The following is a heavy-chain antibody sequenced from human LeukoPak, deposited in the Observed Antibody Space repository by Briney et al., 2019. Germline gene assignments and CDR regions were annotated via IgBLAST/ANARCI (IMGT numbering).Heavy chain of an antibody. CDR3: AKNGEWELLSGVPYYFDY. D-gene: IGHD1-26*01. V-gene: IGHV3-48*01. CDR1: GFTFSTYN. CDR2: ISSSSSTI. J-gene: IGHJ4*02. Sequence: GGSLRLSCTASGFTFSTYNMSWVRQAPGKGLEWVSYISSSSSTIYYADSVKGRFTISRDNSKNTLYLQMNSLRAEDTAVYYCAKNGEWELLSGVPYYFDYWGQGTLVTVSS.